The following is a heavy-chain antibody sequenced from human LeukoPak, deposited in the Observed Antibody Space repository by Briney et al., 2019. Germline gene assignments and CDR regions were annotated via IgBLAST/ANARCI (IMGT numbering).Heavy chain of an antibody. Sequence: GGSLRLSCAASGFTFTAYALSWVRQAPGKGLEWVSSITGSGSSTYYADSVKGRFTISRDSSKNTLYLQMNSLRAEDTAVYYCARDAAVQQLGYYYYYMDVWGKGTTVTVSS. CDR3: ARDAAVQQLGYYYYYMDV. V-gene: IGHV3-23*01. CDR2: ITGSGSST. D-gene: IGHD6-13*01. CDR1: GFTFTAYA. J-gene: IGHJ6*03.